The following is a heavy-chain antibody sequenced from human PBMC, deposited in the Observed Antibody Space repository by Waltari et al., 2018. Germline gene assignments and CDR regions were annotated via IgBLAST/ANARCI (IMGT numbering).Heavy chain of an antibody. V-gene: IGHV1-2*02. Sequence: QVHLVQSGAEVKKPGASVRVSCKASGYKFTGCYMHWLRQAPGQGLEWMGRINPNSGRTRYAQKFEDRVIMSRDTSTSTAFMELTGLRPDDTAVYYCARDDHCDFWGQGTLVTVSS. CDR2: INPNSGRT. CDR1: GYKFTGCY. CDR3: ARDDHCDF. J-gene: IGHJ4*02.